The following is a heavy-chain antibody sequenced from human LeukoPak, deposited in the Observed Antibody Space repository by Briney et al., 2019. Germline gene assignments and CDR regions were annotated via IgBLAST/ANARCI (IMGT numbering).Heavy chain of an antibody. Sequence: SQTLSLTCTVSGGSISSGGYYCSWIRQHPGKGLEWIGYIYYSGSTYYNPSLKSRVTISVDTSKIQFSLKLSSVTAADTAVYYCAREGAIRAFDIWGQGTMVTVSS. CDR1: GGSISSGGYY. CDR2: IYYSGST. J-gene: IGHJ3*02. CDR3: AREGAIRAFDI. D-gene: IGHD2-2*02. V-gene: IGHV4-31*03.